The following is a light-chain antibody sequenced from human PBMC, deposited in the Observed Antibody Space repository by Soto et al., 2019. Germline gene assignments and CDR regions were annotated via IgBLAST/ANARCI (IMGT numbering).Light chain of an antibody. Sequence: NFMLTQPHSVSESPGKTVTISCTRSSGSIASNYVQWYQQRPGSAPTTVIYEDNRRPPGVPDRFSGSIDSSSNSASLTISGLKTEDEADYYCQSYDSSNVVFGGGTKLTVL. J-gene: IGLJ2*01. CDR1: SGSIASNY. CDR2: EDN. V-gene: IGLV6-57*03. CDR3: QSYDSSNVV.